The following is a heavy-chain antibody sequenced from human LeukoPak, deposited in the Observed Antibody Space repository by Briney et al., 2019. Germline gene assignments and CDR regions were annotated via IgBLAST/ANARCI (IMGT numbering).Heavy chain of an antibody. CDR1: GFTFSSYW. Sequence: PGGSLRLSCAASGFTFSSYWMSWVRQAPGKGLEWVANIKQDGSEKYYVDSVKGRFTISRDNAKNSLYLQMNSLRAEDTAVYYCARESGYYDSSGYFLFDYWGQGTLVTVSS. D-gene: IGHD3-22*01. CDR2: IKQDGSEK. J-gene: IGHJ4*02. CDR3: ARESGYYDSSGYFLFDY. V-gene: IGHV3-7*01.